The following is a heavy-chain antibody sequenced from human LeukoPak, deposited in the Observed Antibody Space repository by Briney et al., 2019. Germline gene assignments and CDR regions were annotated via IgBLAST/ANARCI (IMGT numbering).Heavy chain of an antibody. CDR1: GGSFSGYY. V-gene: IGHV4-34*01. Sequence: YPSETPSLTCAVYGGSFSGYYWSWIRQPPGKGLEWIGEINHSGSTNYNPSLKSRVTISVDTSKNQFSLKLSSVTAADTAVYYCARGRRPLYYFDYWGQGTLVTVSS. CDR3: ARGRRPLYYFDY. J-gene: IGHJ4*02. CDR2: INHSGST.